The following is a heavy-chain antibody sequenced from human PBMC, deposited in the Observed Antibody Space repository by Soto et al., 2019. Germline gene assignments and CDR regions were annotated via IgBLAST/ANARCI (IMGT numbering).Heavy chain of an antibody. V-gene: IGHV4-59*08. CDR3: ARHSSYYDYVWGSDRPTPHVFDY. CDR1: GGSIISYY. Sequence: SETLSLTCTVCGGSIISYYWSWILQPQWKGLEWMGYIYYSGSTNYNHSLTSRVTISVDTSKNQFSLKLSSVTVADTAVYYCARHSSYYDYVWGSDRPTPHVFDYWGQGTLVTVSS. J-gene: IGHJ4*02. CDR2: IYYSGST. D-gene: IGHD3-16*02.